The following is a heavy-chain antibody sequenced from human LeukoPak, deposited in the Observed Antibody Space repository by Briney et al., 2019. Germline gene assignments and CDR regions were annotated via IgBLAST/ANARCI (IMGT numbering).Heavy chain of an antibody. CDR2: IYTSGST. CDR1: GGSISSGSYY. Sequence: SETLSLTCTVSGGSISSGSYYWSWIRQPAGKGLEWIGRIYTSGSTNYNPSLKSRVTISVDTSKNQFSLKLSSVTAADTAVYYCARESNWNYGEYFDYWGQGTLVTVFS. V-gene: IGHV4-61*02. D-gene: IGHD1-7*01. J-gene: IGHJ4*02. CDR3: ARESNWNYGEYFDY.